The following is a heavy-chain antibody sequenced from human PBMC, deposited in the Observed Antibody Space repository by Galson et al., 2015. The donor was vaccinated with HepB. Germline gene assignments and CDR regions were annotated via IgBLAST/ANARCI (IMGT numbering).Heavy chain of an antibody. CDR1: GFSLRTSGVG. J-gene: IGHJ5*02. CDR2: IYWNDKK. D-gene: IGHD3-3*01. Sequence: PALVKPTQTLTLTCTFFGFSLRTSGVGVGWIRQPPGKALEWLALIYWNDKKHYSPSLKSRVTITKDASKNQVVLTMTNMDPVDTATYYCAHTTSSEIYGVVTSRQKFDPWGQGTLVTVSS. V-gene: IGHV2-5*01. CDR3: AHTTSSEIYGVVTSRQKFDP.